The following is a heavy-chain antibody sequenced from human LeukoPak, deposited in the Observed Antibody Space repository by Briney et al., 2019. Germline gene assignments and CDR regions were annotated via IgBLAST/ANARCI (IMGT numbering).Heavy chain of an antibody. CDR1: GGSISGYY. D-gene: IGHD2-2*01. CDR2: IFSTGAT. Sequence: SERLFLTCTIPGGSISGYYCTWIRLPPGKGPGLIGPIFSTGATHYSPSLRSRVTMSIDTSKNQFSLKLSSVNVADTAVYYCARFSTRFDSGCSDASCYVHFWGQGTQVTVSS. J-gene: IGHJ4*02. CDR3: ARFSTRFDSGCSDASCYVHF. V-gene: IGHV4-59*01.